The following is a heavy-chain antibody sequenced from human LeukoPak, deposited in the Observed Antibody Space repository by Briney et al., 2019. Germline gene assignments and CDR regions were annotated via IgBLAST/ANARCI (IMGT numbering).Heavy chain of an antibody. J-gene: IGHJ6*02. Sequence: GGSLRLSCAASGFTFSNAWMSWVRQAPGKGLEWVGRIKSKTDGGTTDYAAPVKGRFTISRDDSKNTLYLQMNSLKTEDTAVYYCTTDPFYYYGMDVSGQGTTVTVSS. CDR2: IKSKTDGGTT. CDR1: GFTFSNAW. CDR3: TTDPFYYYGMDV. V-gene: IGHV3-15*01.